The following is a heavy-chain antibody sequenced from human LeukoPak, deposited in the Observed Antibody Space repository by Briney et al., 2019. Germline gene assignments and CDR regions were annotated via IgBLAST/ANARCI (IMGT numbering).Heavy chain of an antibody. CDR1: GFTVSSNY. CDR2: IYSGGST. CDR3: ARGSELDFSDY. Sequence: GGSLRLSCAASGFTVSSNYMSWVRQAPGKGLEWVSVIYSGGSTYYADSVKGRFTISRDNSKNTLYLQMNSLRAEDTAVYYCARGSELDFSDYWGQGTLVTVSS. J-gene: IGHJ4*02. V-gene: IGHV3-53*01. D-gene: IGHD3-10*01.